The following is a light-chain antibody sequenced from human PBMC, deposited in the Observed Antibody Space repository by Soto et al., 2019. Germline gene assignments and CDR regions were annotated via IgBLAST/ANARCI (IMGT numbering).Light chain of an antibody. J-gene: IGKJ5*01. CDR1: QSISSY. CDR2: AAS. CDR3: QQSYSTPPT. V-gene: IGKV1-39*01. Sequence: DIQMTQSPSSLCASVGDRVTITCRASQSISSYLNWYQQKPGKAPKLLIYAASSLQSGVPSRFSGSGSGTDFTLTISSLQPEDFATYYCQQSYSTPPTFGQGTRLEI.